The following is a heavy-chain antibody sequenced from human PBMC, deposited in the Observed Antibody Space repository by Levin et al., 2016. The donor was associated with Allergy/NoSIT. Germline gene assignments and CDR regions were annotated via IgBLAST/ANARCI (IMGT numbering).Heavy chain of an antibody. D-gene: IGHD3-3*01. CDR2: IYYSGST. Sequence: WIRQPPGKGLEWIGSIYYSGSTYYNPSLKSRVTISVDTSKNQFSLKLSSVTAADTAVYYCARHHRHYDFWSGYYTVIGYYYGMDVWGQGTTVTVSS. V-gene: IGHV4-39*01. J-gene: IGHJ6*02. CDR3: ARHHRHYDFWSGYYTVIGYYYGMDV.